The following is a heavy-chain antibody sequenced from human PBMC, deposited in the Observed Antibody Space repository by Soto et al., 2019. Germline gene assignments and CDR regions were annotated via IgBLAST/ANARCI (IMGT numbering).Heavy chain of an antibody. J-gene: IGHJ4*02. CDR3: AKKVNSGPGSQYFDY. Sequence: GGSLRLSCAASGFTFSSYSMSWVRQAPGKGLEWVSGFRTGGDDGTTYYADSVKGRFAISRDNSKNTLFLQMNSLRAEDTAIYYCAKKVNSGPGSQYFDYWGQGTLVTVSS. V-gene: IGHV3-23*01. CDR2: FRTGGDDGTT. CDR1: GFTFSSYS. D-gene: IGHD3-10*01.